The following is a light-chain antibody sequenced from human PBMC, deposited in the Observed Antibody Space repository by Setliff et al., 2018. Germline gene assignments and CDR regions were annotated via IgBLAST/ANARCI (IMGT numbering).Light chain of an antibody. CDR1: SSNIGSNT. V-gene: IGLV1-44*01. CDR3: ATWDFSLRGVV. J-gene: IGLJ2*01. Sequence: QSALTQPPSASGTPGQRVTISCSGTSSNIGSNTVNWYQQFPGTAPKLLIQTNNKRPSGIPDRFSGSKSGASGTLGITGLQTGDEAEYYCATWDFSLRGVVFGGGTQLTVL. CDR2: TNN.